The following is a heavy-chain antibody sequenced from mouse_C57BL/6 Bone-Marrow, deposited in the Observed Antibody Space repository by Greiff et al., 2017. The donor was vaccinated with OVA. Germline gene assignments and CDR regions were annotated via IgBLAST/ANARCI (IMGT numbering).Heavy chain of an antibody. CDR1: GYTFTSYW. D-gene: IGHD1-1*01. CDR3: ARKTHYGSLDY. CDR2: IYPGSGST. J-gene: IGHJ2*01. Sequence: VQLQESGAELVKPGASVKMSCKASGYTFTSYWITWVKQRPGQGLEWIGDIYPGSGSTNYNEKFKSKATLTVDTSSSTAYMQLSSLTSEDSAVYYCARKTHYGSLDYWGQGTTLTVSS. V-gene: IGHV1-55*01.